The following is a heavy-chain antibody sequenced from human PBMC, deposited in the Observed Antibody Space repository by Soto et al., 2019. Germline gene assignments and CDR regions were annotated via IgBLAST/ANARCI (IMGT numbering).Heavy chain of an antibody. Sequence: GGSLRLSCAASGFTFSSYGMHWVRQAPGKGLEWVAVIWYDGSNKYYADSVKGRFTISRDNSKNTLYLQMNSLRAEDTAVYYCARESDYDFWSGYYTPGRFDYWGQGTLVTVSS. D-gene: IGHD3-3*01. CDR3: ARESDYDFWSGYYTPGRFDY. CDR2: IWYDGSNK. V-gene: IGHV3-33*01. CDR1: GFTFSSYG. J-gene: IGHJ4*02.